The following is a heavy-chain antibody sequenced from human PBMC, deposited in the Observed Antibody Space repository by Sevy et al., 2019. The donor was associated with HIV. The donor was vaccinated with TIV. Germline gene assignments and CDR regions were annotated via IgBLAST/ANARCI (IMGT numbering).Heavy chain of an antibody. D-gene: IGHD5-12*01. CDR3: AKDRTSGYDRYFDY. CDR2: ISYDGSNK. CDR1: GFTFSSYG. J-gene: IGHJ4*02. Sequence: GGSLRLSCAASGFTFSSYGMHWVRQAPGKGLEWVAVISYDGSNKYYADSVKGRFTISRDNSKNTLYLQMNSLKAEDTAVYDCAKDRTSGYDRYFDYWGQGTLVTVSS. V-gene: IGHV3-30*18.